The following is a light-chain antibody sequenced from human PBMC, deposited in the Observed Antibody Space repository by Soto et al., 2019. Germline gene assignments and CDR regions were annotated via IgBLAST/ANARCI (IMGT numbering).Light chain of an antibody. Sequence: QSVLTQPPSSSGTPGQRVTISCSGSSSNIGNNYLYWYQQLPGMAPKLLVYKNNQRPSGVPERFSGSKSGTSASLAISGLRSEDEADYYCATWDDSLSGYVFATGTRSTS. CDR3: ATWDDSLSGYV. J-gene: IGLJ1*01. CDR1: SSNIGNNY. CDR2: KNN. V-gene: IGLV1-47*01.